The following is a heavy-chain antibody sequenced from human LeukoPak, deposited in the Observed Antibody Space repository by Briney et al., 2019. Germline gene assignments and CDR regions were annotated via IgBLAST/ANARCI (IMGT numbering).Heavy chain of an antibody. CDR3: ARHYGP. D-gene: IGHD3-16*01. Sequence: SETLSLTCTVSGGSISTYYWSWIRQPPGKGLEWIGSIYDSGSTYYNPSLKSRVTISVDTSKNQFSLKLNSVTAADTAVYYCARHYGPWGQGTLVTVSS. V-gene: IGHV4-59*05. J-gene: IGHJ5*02. CDR2: IYDSGST. CDR1: GGSISTYY.